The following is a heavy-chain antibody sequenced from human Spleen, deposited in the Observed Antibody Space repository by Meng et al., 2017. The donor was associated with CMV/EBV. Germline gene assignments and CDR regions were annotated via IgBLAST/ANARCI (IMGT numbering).Heavy chain of an antibody. CDR2: IIPIFGTA. Sequence: QVQLGQSGAEVKKPGTSMKVSCKASGYSFTGYYIHWVRQAPGQGLEWMGGIIPIFGTANYAQKFQGRVTITADESTSTAYMELSSLRSEDTAVYYCARGSDIVATSSDYWGQGTLVTVSS. D-gene: IGHD5-12*01. J-gene: IGHJ4*02. V-gene: IGHV1-69*01. CDR1: GYSFTGYY. CDR3: ARGSDIVATSSDY.